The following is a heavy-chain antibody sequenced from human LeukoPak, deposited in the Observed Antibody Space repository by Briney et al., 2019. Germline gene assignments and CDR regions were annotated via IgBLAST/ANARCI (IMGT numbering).Heavy chain of an antibody. V-gene: IGHV3-48*01. CDR1: GFSLSHYC. CDR2: ISSTSDII. J-gene: IGHJ4*02. CDR3: ARDKASSGWYYFEY. D-gene: IGHD6-19*01. Sequence: GGSLRLSCAASGFSLSHYCMNWFRQAPGKGLEWISFISSTSDIIYYADSVKGRFTASRDNARNTLYLQMHSLRAEDTSVYYCARDKASSGWYYFEYWGQGALVTVS.